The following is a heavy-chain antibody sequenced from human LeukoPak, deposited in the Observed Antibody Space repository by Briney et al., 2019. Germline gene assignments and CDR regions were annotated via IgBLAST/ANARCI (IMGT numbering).Heavy chain of an antibody. CDR1: GFTLSRYW. V-gene: IGHV3-74*01. CDR3: ARENRYSYALDAFDI. CDR2: INSDGSST. D-gene: IGHD5-18*01. Sequence: PGGSLRLSCAASGFTLSRYWMHWVRQAPGKGLVWVSRINSDGSSTSYADSVKGRFTISRDNAKNTLYLQMNSLRAEDTAVYYCARENRYSYALDAFDIWGQGTMATVSS. J-gene: IGHJ3*02.